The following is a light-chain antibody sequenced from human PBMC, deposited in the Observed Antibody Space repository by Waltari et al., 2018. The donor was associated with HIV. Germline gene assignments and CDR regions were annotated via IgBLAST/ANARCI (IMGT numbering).Light chain of an antibody. Sequence: SYVLTQPPSVSVAPGAAATISCGAWNIGGKSVHWSKQQPGQAPVLVTRYNSDRPSGSPDRISGSNSGHTATLTITSVEAGDEATYYCQVWDSSNEHVVFGGGTELTVL. CDR3: QVWDSSNEHVV. V-gene: IGLV3-21*04. CDR2: YNS. CDR1: NIGGKS. J-gene: IGLJ3*02.